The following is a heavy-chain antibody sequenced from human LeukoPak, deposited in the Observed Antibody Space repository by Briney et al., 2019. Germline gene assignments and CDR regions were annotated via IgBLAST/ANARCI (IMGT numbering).Heavy chain of an antibody. V-gene: IGHV4-59*01. D-gene: IGHD3-10*01. CDR1: NRSIISYY. CDR3: ARGVGYASRNWFDP. Sequence: SETLSLTCNVSNRSIISYYGAWIRQPPGKGLGWIGYVSYSGTTNYNPSLKSRVTISVDTSKNQFSLKLSSVTTADTAVYYCARGVGYASRNWFDPWGHGILVTVSS. J-gene: IGHJ5*02. CDR2: VSYSGTT.